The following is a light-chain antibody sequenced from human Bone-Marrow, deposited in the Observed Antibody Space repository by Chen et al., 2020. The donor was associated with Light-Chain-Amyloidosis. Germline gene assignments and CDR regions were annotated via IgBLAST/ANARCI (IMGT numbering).Light chain of an antibody. V-gene: IGLV2-14*01. J-gene: IGLJ1*01. CDR3: SSYAITNTLV. CDR2: EVT. CDR1: SSDVGGDNH. Sequence: QSALTQPASVSGSPGQSITISCTGTSSDVGGDNHVSWYQQHPDKAPKLLIYEVTNRPSWVPELFTGTKSDNTASLSISGRQTENETYYFGSSYAITNTLVFGSGPRVTVL.